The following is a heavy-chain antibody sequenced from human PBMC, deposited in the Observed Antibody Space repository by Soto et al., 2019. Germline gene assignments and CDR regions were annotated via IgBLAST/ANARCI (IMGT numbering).Heavy chain of an antibody. CDR3: ARERPYYYYGMDV. Sequence: PSETLSLTCTVSGGSISSYYWSWIRQPPGKGLEWIGYIYYSGSTNYNPSLKSRVTISVDTSKNQFSLKLSSVTAADTAVYYCARERPYYYYGMDVWGQGTTVTVSS. CDR2: IYYSGST. J-gene: IGHJ6*02. CDR1: GGSISSYY. V-gene: IGHV4-59*01.